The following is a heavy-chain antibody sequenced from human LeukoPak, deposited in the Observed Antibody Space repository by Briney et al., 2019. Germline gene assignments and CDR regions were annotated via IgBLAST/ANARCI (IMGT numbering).Heavy chain of an antibody. CDR3: VRQDGVLTGYPFDS. D-gene: IGHD3-9*01. V-gene: IGHV4-59*01. CDR1: GGSISSYY. Sequence: SETLSLTCTVSGGSISSYYWTWIRQPPGKGLEWIGYIYYSGSTNSNPSLKSRVTISLDTSKNQFSLKLSSVTAADTAMYYCVRQDGVLTGYPFDSWGQGTLVTVSS. CDR2: IYYSGST. J-gene: IGHJ4*02.